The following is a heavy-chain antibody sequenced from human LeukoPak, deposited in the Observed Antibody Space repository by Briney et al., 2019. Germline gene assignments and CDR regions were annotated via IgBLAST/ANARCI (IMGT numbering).Heavy chain of an antibody. Sequence: SGTLSPTWPVPGGSISRYYWGWVRQPPREGPEWIGYIYYSGSTNYNPSLKSRVTISVDTSKNQFSLKLSSVTAADTAVYYCAREERGSYYFDYWGQGTLVTVSS. CDR2: IYYSGST. CDR3: AREERGSYYFDY. D-gene: IGHD1-26*01. V-gene: IGHV4-59*01. CDR1: GGSISRYY. J-gene: IGHJ4*02.